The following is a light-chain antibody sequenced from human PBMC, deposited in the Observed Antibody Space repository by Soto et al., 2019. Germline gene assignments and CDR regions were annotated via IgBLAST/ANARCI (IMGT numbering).Light chain of an antibody. Sequence: DIQMTQSPSSLSASVGDRVTITCRASQSISTYLNWYQQKPGKAPKFLIHAASSLQSGVPSRFSGSGSGTDVTLTISSLQPEDSASYYCQQCYRAPRTCGPGTKVPIK. CDR1: QSISTY. J-gene: IGKJ3*01. CDR3: QQCYRAPRT. V-gene: IGKV1-39*01. CDR2: AAS.